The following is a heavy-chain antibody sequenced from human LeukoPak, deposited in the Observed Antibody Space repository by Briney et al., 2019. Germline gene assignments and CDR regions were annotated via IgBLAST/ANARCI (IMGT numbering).Heavy chain of an antibody. V-gene: IGHV3-53*01. Sequence: PGGSLRLSCAASGFTFSSNYMSWVRQAPGKGLEWVSVIYSGGSTYYSDSVKGGFTISRDNSKNTLYLQMNSLRAEDTAVYYCARVGPITMVRGVTLTDYWGQGTLVTVSS. CDR1: GFTFSSNY. CDR3: ARVGPITMVRGVTLTDY. CDR2: IYSGGST. D-gene: IGHD3-10*01. J-gene: IGHJ4*02.